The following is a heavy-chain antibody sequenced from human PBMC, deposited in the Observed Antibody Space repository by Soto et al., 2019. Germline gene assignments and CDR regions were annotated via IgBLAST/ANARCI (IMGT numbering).Heavy chain of an antibody. CDR2: INHSGST. CDR3: DYYDSSGYDY. CDR1: GGSFSGYY. Sequence: SETLSLTCAVYGGSFSGYYWSWIRQPPGKGLEWIGEINHSGSTNYNPSLKSRVTISVDTSKNQFSLKLSSVTAADTAVYYCDYYDSSGYDYWGQGTLVTVSS. V-gene: IGHV4-34*01. J-gene: IGHJ4*02. D-gene: IGHD3-22*01.